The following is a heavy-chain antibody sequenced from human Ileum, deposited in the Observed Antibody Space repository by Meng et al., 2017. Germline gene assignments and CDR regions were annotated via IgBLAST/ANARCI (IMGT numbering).Heavy chain of an antibody. J-gene: IGHJ4*02. Sequence: QVQLVDSGSELKKPGDLVKVSCKASGYTFTDYAINWVRQAPGQGLQWVGWISTKTANPAYAQGFTGRFVFSLDTSVSTAYLQISSLKAEDTAVYYCARGGSSGWLPDYWGQGTLVTVSS. CDR2: ISTKTANP. CDR3: ARGGSSGWLPDY. D-gene: IGHD6-19*01. V-gene: IGHV7-4-1*02. CDR1: GYTFTDYA.